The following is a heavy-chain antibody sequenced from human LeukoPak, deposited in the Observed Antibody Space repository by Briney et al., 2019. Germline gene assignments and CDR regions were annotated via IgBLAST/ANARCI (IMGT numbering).Heavy chain of an antibody. V-gene: IGHV3-30*18. CDR1: GFTFSSYG. J-gene: IGHJ4*02. Sequence: PGGSLRLSCAASGFTFSSYGMHWVRQAPGKGLEWVAVISYDGSNKYYADSVKGRFTISRGNSKNTLYLQMNSLRAEDTAVYYCAKFSMTTVTPFDYWGQGTLVTVSS. D-gene: IGHD4-11*01. CDR3: AKFSMTTVTPFDY. CDR2: ISYDGSNK.